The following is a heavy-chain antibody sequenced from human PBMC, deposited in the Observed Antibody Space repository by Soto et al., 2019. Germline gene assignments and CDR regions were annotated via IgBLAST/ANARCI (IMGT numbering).Heavy chain of an antibody. V-gene: IGHV1-18*01. CDR1: GYPFTSYS. CDR2: MSAHNGNT. D-gene: IGHD6-13*01. J-gene: IGHJ5*02. CDR3: ARLNEWYSSSHYWFDP. Sequence: VSVKVSSKASGYPFTSYSISWERQAPGQQLESMGWMSAHNGNTNNAKKLQGRVTLTTNTSTSTAYMELRSLRSDHKAVYYCARLNEWYSSSHYWFDPWGQGTLVTVSS.